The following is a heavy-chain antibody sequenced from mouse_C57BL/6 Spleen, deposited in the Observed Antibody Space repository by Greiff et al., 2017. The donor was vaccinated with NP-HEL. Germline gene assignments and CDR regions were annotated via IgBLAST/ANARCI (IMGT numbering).Heavy chain of an antibody. D-gene: IGHD3-2*02. Sequence: EVNVVESGGGLVQPKGSLKLSCAASGFTFNTYAMHWVRQAPGKGLEWVARIRSKSSNYATYYADSVKDRFTISRDDSQSMLYLQMNNLKTEDTAMYYCVRDRQLRVFEAMDYWGQGTSVTVSS. CDR1: GFTFNTYA. J-gene: IGHJ4*01. CDR3: VRDRQLRVFEAMDY. V-gene: IGHV10-3*01. CDR2: IRSKSSNYAT.